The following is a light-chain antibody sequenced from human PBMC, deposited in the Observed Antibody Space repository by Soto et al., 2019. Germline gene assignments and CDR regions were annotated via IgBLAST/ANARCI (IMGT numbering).Light chain of an antibody. Sequence: DIQMTQSPSTLSASVGDRVTITCRASQSISSWLAWYQQKPGKAPILLIYGASTLGGGVPSRFSGSGSGTEFTLTIGSLQPDDFATYYCQEYNSFSLTFGQGTKV. CDR3: QEYNSFSLT. V-gene: IGKV1-5*01. CDR1: QSISSW. CDR2: GAS. J-gene: IGKJ1*01.